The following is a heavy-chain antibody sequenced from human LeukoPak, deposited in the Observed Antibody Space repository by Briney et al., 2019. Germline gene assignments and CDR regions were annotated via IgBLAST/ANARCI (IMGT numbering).Heavy chain of an antibody. J-gene: IGHJ5*02. V-gene: IGHV4-59*08. CDR3: ARQSVDCSSTSCYTSWFDP. D-gene: IGHD2-2*02. CDR2: IYYSGST. Sequence: SETLSLTCTVSGGSISSYYWSWIRQPPGKGLEWIWYIYYSGSTNYNPSLKSRVTISVDTSKNQFSLKLSSVTAADTAVYYCARQSVDCSSTSCYTSWFDPWGQGTLVTVSS. CDR1: GGSISSYY.